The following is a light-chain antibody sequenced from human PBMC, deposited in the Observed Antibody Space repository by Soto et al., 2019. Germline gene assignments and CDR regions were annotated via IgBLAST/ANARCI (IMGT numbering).Light chain of an antibody. CDR1: RSVVTN. V-gene: IGKV3-15*01. CDR3: QQYDIWPRT. J-gene: IGKJ1*01. Sequence: IVMTQSPATLSVSPCERATLSCRASRSVVTNLAWYRQKPGQAPRLLIFGASTRATGIPARFSGGGSGTEFTLTITSLQSEDFAVYYCQQYDIWPRTFGQGTKVDIK. CDR2: GAS.